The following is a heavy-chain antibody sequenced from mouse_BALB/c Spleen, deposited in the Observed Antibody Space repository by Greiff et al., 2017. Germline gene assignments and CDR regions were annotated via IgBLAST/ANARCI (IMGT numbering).Heavy chain of an antibody. CDR2: ISSGGSYT. CDR1: GFTFSSYG. Sequence: DVKLVESGGDLVKPGGSLKLSCAASGFTFSSYGMSWVRQTPDKRLEWVATISSGGSYTYYPDSVKGRFTISRDNAKNTLYLQMSSLKSEDTAMYYCARQDETRFDYWGQGTTLTVSS. J-gene: IGHJ2*01. CDR3: ARQDETRFDY. V-gene: IGHV5-6*02.